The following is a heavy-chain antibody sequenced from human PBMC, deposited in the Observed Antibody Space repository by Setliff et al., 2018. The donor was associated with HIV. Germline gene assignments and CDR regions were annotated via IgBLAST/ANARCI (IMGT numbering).Heavy chain of an antibody. CDR3: ARETYYYDNPQYYYYMDV. CDR1: GVSISGHF. V-gene: IGHV4-4*09. D-gene: IGHD3-22*01. J-gene: IGHJ6*03. Sequence: LSLTCFVSGVSISGHFWGWIRQPPGKGLEWIGYIYTSGTTEYNPSLDSRVTISVDTSRDQFSLNLRSVTAADTAVYYCARETYYYDNPQYYYYMDVWGKGTTVTVSS. CDR2: IYTSGTT.